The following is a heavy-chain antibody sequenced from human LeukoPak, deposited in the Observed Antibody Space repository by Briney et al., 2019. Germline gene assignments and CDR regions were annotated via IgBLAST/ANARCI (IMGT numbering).Heavy chain of an antibody. CDR3: AGDRSGWYVSY. CDR1: GFTFSDYY. J-gene: IGHJ4*02. Sequence: GGSLRLSCAATGFTFSDYYMTWIRQAPGEGLEWVPHISSSSRYTNSADSVKGRFTISRDNAKNSLYLQMNSLRAEDTAVYYCAGDRSGWYVSYWGQGTLVTVSS. CDR2: ISSSSRYT. V-gene: IGHV3-11*05. D-gene: IGHD6-19*01.